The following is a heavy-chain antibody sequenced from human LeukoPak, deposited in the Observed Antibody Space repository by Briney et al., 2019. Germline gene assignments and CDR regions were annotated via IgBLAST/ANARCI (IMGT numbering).Heavy chain of an antibody. CDR1: RFTFSHYG. V-gene: IGHV3-33*06. D-gene: IGHD4-11*01. CDR3: AKDAQRGFDYSNSLEY. CDR2: IWSDGTEK. J-gene: IGHJ4*02. Sequence: GRSLRRSCAASRFTFSHYGMHWVRQAPGKGLEWVAVIWSDGTEKYYGDAVKGRFTISRDNSRNTVYLQMNSLRGEDTAVYYCAKDAQRGFDYSNSLEYWGQGTLVTVSS.